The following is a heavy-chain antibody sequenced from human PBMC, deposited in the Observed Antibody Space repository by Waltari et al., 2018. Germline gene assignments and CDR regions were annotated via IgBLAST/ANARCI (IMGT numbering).Heavy chain of an antibody. Sequence: QVQLQESGPGLVKPSETLSLTCAVSGYSISSGYYWGWIRQPPGKGLEWIGSIYHSGRTYYNPSLKSRVTIAVDTSKNQFSLKLSSVTAADTAVYYCARHPVAAARPTDYWGQGTLVTVSS. CDR2: IYHSGRT. J-gene: IGHJ4*02. CDR1: GYSISSGYY. V-gene: IGHV4-38-2*01. CDR3: ARHPVAAARPTDY. D-gene: IGHD6-6*01.